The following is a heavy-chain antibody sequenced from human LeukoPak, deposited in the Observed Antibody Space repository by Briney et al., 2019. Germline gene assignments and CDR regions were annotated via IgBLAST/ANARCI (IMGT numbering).Heavy chain of an antibody. V-gene: IGHV4-31*03. J-gene: IGHJ3*02. Sequence: SETLSLTCTVSGGSISSGGYYWSWIRQHPGKGLEWIGYIYYSGSTYYNPSLKSRVTISVDTSKNQFSLKLSSVTAADTAVYYCARSGYYYDSSGYPQGSDAFDIWGQGTMVTVSS. CDR3: ARSGYYYDSSGYPQGSDAFDI. CDR2: IYYSGST. CDR1: GGSISSGGYY. D-gene: IGHD3-22*01.